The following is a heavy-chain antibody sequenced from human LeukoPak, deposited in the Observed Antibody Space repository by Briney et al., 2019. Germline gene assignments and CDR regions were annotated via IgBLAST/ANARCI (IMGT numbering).Heavy chain of an antibody. CDR2: IYYSGST. D-gene: IGHD3-16*02. Sequence: PSQTLSLTCTVSGASISSGDYYWSWIRQPPGKGLEWIGYIYYSGSTCYNPSLKSRVTISVDTSKNKFSLKLSSVTAADTAVYYCARYVWGSYRADPWGQGTLVTVSS. CDR1: GASISSGDYY. CDR3: ARYVWGSYRADP. J-gene: IGHJ5*02. V-gene: IGHV4-30-4*01.